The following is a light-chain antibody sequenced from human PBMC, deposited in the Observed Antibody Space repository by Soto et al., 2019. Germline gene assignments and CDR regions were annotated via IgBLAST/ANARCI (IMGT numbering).Light chain of an antibody. J-gene: IGKJ2*01. V-gene: IGKV1-5*03. CDR1: QSISSW. CDR2: RAS. CDR3: QQYNSYSA. Sequence: DIQMTQSPSTLSASVGDRVTITCRASQSISSWLAWYQQKPGKAPNLLIYRASSLESGVPSRFSGSGSGTDFTLTISSLQPDDFATYYCQQYNSYSAFGQGTKLEIK.